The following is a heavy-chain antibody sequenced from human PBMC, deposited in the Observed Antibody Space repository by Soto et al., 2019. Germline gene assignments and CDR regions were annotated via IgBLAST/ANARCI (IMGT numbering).Heavy chain of an antibody. CDR1: RDTFTSYY. CDR3: ARSSGGDFGIIIEGNNWFGP. CDR2: INPHGGST. V-gene: IGHV1-46*01. Sequence: ASVKVSCKAPRDTFTSYYINWVRQAPGQGLEWMRAINPHGGSTAYAQKFKGRVTLTRDTSPRTVYMEVSSLTSEDTAMYYCARSSGGDFGIIIEGNNWFGPWGQGTLVTVAS. J-gene: IGHJ5*02. D-gene: IGHD1-26*01.